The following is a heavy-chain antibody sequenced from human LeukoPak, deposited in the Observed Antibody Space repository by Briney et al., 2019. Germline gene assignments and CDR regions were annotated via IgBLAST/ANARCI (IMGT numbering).Heavy chain of an antibody. CDR3: ARGLGWLQPYFDY. V-gene: IGHV4-4*07. CDR1: GGSINSYY. J-gene: IGHJ4*02. CDR2: IFSSGNT. D-gene: IGHD5-24*01. Sequence: SETLSLTCTVSGGSINSYYWSWIRQPAGKGLEWIGRIFSSGNTIYNPSLQSRVTRSVDTSKNQFSLKLSSVTAADTAVYYCARGLGWLQPYFDYWGQGTLVAVSS.